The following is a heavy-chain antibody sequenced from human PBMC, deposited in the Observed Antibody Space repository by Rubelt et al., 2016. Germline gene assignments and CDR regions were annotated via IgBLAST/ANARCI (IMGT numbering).Heavy chain of an antibody. Sequence: QLQLQESGPGLVQPSETLSLTCTVSGGSISSSDYYWGWIRQPPGKGLEWIGTIYYSGNTYYNPSLKSRVTRSLDTAKNQFARKLSSVTAADTAGYYCAICITVAPVYYAIDVWGQGTTVTVSS. V-gene: IGHV4-39*07. D-gene: IGHD6-19*01. CDR2: IYYSGNT. J-gene: IGHJ6*02. CDR1: GGSISSSDYY. CDR3: AICITVAPVYYAIDV.